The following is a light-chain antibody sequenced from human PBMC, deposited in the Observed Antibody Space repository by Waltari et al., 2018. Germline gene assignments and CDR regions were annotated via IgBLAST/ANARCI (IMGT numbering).Light chain of an antibody. V-gene: IGKV3-11*01. CDR3: QQGST. CDR2: DTS. J-gene: IGKJ5*01. Sequence: EIVLTQSPATLSLSPGERATVFCRASQSVSTSCAWYQQKPGQAPRRRIYDTSKRTAGIPTRFTGRGSGTDFTLTSSGLEPEDFAVDYCQQGSTFGQGTRLEIK. CDR1: QSVSTS.